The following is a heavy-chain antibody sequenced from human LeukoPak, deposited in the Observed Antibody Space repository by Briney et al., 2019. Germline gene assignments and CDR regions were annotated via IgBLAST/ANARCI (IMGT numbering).Heavy chain of an antibody. V-gene: IGHV1-8*01. CDR3: ARGAKAPNYDFWSGPYYYYGMDV. CDR2: MNPNSGNT. Sequence: ASVKVSCKASGYTFTSYDINWVRQATGQGLEWMGWMNPNSGNTGYAQKFQGRVTMTRNTSISTAYMELSSLRSEGTAVYYCARGAKAPNYDFWSGPYYYYGMDVWGQGTTVTVSS. D-gene: IGHD3-3*01. J-gene: IGHJ6*02. CDR1: GYTFTSYD.